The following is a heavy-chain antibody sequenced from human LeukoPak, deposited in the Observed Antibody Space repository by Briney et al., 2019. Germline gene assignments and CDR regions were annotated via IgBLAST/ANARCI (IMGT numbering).Heavy chain of an antibody. CDR2: ISYDGSNK. Sequence: GGSLRLSCAASGFTFSSYGMHWVRQAPGKGLEWVAVISYDGSNKYYADSVKGRFTISRDNSKNTLYLQMNSLRAEDTAVYYCAKVRSVGYSYGVPDYWGQGTLDTVSS. CDR1: GFTFSSYG. J-gene: IGHJ4*02. CDR3: AKVRSVGYSYGVPDY. D-gene: IGHD5-18*01. V-gene: IGHV3-30*18.